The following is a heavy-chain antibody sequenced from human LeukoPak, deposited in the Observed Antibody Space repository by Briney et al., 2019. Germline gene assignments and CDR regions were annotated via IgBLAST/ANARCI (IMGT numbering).Heavy chain of an antibody. D-gene: IGHD1-1*01. CDR3: RGTNEIDC. CDR2: ISASGGNT. CDR1: GFIFSSDA. V-gene: IGHV3-23*01. J-gene: IGHJ4*02. Sequence: GGSLRLSCAASGFIFSSDAMSWLRQAPGKGLEWVSTISASGGNTYYADSVKGRFTISRDNSKNTLYLQMNSLRAEDTAVYYRRGTNEIDCWGQGTLVTVSS.